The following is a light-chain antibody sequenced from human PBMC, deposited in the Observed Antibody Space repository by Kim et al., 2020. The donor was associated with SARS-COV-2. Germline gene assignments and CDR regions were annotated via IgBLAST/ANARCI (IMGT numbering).Light chain of an antibody. CDR3: QTYGTGGV. J-gene: IGLJ3*02. V-gene: IGLV4-69*01. Sequence: QLVLTQSPSASASLGASVTLTCTLSSGHSSYAIAWHQQRPEKGPRYLMKVTTDGSHNKGDGIPDRFSGSSSGAERYLTISSLQSEDEADYYCQTYGTGGVFGGGTKLTVL. CDR2: VTTDGSH. CDR1: SGHSSYA.